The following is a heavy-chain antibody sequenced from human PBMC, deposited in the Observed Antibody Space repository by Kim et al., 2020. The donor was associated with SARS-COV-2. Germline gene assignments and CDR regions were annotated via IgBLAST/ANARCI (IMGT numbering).Heavy chain of an antibody. J-gene: IGHJ6*02. CDR1: GFTFSDYY. CDR3: ARVNHIRETRPRGYYGMDV. V-gene: IGHV3-11*01. CDR2: ISSSGSTI. Sequence: GGSLRLSCAASGFTFSDYYMSWIRQAPGKGLEWVSYISSSGSTIYYADSVKGRFTISRDNAKNSLYLQMNSLRAEDTAVYYCARVNHIRETRPRGYYGMDVWGQGTTVTVSS. D-gene: IGHD1-26*01.